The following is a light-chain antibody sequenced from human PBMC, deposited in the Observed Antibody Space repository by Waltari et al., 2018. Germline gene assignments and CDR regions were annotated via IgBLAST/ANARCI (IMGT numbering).Light chain of an antibody. CDR2: KDT. CDR1: ALPQQY. Sequence: SYELTQPPSVSVSPGQTARITCSGDALPQQYAFWYQQKPGQAPVLIMDKDTQRPSGIPERFSGSSSGTTVTMTISGVQAEDEADYYCLSADSSGTSKVFGGGTKLTVL. J-gene: IGLJ3*02. CDR3: LSADSSGTSKV. V-gene: IGLV3-25*03.